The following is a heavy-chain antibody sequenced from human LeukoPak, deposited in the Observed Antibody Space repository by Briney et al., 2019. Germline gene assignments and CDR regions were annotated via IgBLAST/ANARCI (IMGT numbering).Heavy chain of an antibody. V-gene: IGHV3-23*03. D-gene: IGHD3-3*01. CDR3: ARDPYYAGSSDP. J-gene: IGHJ5*02. CDR1: GFTFCSSA. CDR2: IYTDGST. Sequence: GGSLSLSCAASGFTFCSSAMTWVRQAPGKGLECVSVIYTDGSTYYADSVKGRFTISRDSSKNTLYLQMNSLRAEDTAVYYCARDPYYAGSSDPWGQGTLVTVSS.